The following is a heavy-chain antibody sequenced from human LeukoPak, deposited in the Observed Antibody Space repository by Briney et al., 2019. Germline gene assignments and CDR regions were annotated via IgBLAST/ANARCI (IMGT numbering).Heavy chain of an antibody. CDR3: ARVKDPAYPGAFDI. J-gene: IGHJ3*02. CDR2: ISSSSTYI. CDR1: GVTFSTYN. V-gene: IGHV3-21*01. Sequence: GGCLRLSCAASGVTFSTYNMNGVRQTPGKGGERGSAISSSSTYIYYAHSVKGRFTISRDNAKNSLYLQMNSLRAEDTAVYYCARVKDPAYPGAFDIWGQGTRVTVSS.